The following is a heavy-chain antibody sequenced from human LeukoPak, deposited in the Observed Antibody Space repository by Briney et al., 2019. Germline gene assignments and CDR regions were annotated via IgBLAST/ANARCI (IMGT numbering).Heavy chain of an antibody. J-gene: IGHJ4*02. CDR3: AKGYDIFDY. CDR1: GFTFSSYS. CDR2: ISGSGGST. D-gene: IGHD3-9*01. Sequence: GGSLRLSCTASGFTFSSYSMSWVRQAPGKGLEWVSAISGSGGSTYYADSVKGRFTISRDNSKNTLYLQMNSLRAEDTAVFYCAKGYDIFDYWGQGTLVTVSS. V-gene: IGHV3-23*01.